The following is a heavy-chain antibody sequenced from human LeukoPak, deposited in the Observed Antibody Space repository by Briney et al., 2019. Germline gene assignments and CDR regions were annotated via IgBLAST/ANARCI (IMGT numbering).Heavy chain of an antibody. V-gene: IGHV3-30*18. CDR3: AKDLPPGNHYYDSSGYSPFDY. J-gene: IGHJ4*02. CDR2: ISYDGSNK. CDR1: GFTFSSYG. Sequence: PGGSLRLSCAASGFTFSSYGMHWVRQAPGKGLEWVAVISYDGSNKYYADSVKGRFTISRDNSKNTLYLQMNSLRAEDTAVYYCAKDLPPGNHYYDSSGYSPFDYWGQGTLVTVSS. D-gene: IGHD3-22*01.